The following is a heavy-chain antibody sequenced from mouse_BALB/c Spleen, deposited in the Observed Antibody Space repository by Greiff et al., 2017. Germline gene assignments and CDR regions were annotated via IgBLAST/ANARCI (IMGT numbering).Heavy chain of an antibody. V-gene: IGHV1-14*01. D-gene: IGHD1-1*01. CDR3: ARSSFFIFDY. CDR1: GYTFTSYV. J-gene: IGHJ2*01. Sequence: EVKLVESGPELVKPGASVKMSCKASGYTFTSYVMHWVKQKPGQGLEWIGYINPYNDGTKYNEKFKGKATLTSDKSSSTAYMELSSLTSEDSAVYYCARSSFFIFDYWGQGTTLTVSS. CDR2: INPYNDGT.